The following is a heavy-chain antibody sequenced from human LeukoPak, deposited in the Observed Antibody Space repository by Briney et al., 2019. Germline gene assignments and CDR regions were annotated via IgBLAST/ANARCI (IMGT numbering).Heavy chain of an antibody. CDR3: ASFPQRWLPPAH. Sequence: SETLSLTCAVYGGSFSGYYWSWIRQPPGKGLEGIGEINHSGSTNYNPSLKSRVTISVDTSKNQFSLKLSSVTAADTAVYYCASFPQRWLPPAHWGQGTLVTVSS. CDR2: INHSGST. D-gene: IGHD5-18*01. CDR1: GGSFSGYY. J-gene: IGHJ4*02. V-gene: IGHV4-34*01.